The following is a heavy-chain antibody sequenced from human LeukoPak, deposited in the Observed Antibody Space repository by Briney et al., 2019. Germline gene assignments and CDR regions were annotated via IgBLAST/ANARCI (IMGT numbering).Heavy chain of an antibody. CDR3: ARAGSRHGMDV. V-gene: IGHV3-11*01. D-gene: IGHD1-26*01. Sequence: GGSLRLSCAASGFTLSDYYTSLIRQATGKGLEWVSYISSSGSTIYYADSVKGRFTISRDNAKNSLYLRMNSLRAEDTAVYYCARAGSRHGMDVWGQGTTVTVSS. J-gene: IGHJ6*02. CDR2: ISSSGSTI. CDR1: GFTLSDYY.